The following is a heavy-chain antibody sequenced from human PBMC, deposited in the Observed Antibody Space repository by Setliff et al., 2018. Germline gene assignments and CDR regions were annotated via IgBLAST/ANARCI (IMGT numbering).Heavy chain of an antibody. CDR1: DDSISSRHYY. CDR2: IDTSWST. D-gene: IGHD3-3*01. V-gene: IGHV4-61*09. J-gene: IGHJ6*03. Sequence: PSETLSLTCTVSDDSISSRHYYWSWIRPPAGKGLEWLSQIDTSWSTNYNPSLKGRATLSIDASKRQFSLKMTSVTAADTAVYYCARMSGFLYMDVWGKGTTVTVSS. CDR3: ARMSGFLYMDV.